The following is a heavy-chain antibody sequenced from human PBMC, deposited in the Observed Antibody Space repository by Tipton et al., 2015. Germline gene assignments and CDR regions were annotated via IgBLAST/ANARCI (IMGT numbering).Heavy chain of an antibody. CDR1: GFTFSTYN. CDR2: ISGSSRYI. J-gene: IGHJ4*02. CDR3: ARNPPNYWGHFDY. Sequence: GSLRLSCSASGFTFSTYNLNWVRQAPGKGLEWVSSISGSSRYISYADSVKGRFTISRDNAKNSLYLQMNSLRAEDTAVYYCARNPPNYWGHFDYWGQGTLVTVSS. V-gene: IGHV3-21*01. D-gene: IGHD7-27*01.